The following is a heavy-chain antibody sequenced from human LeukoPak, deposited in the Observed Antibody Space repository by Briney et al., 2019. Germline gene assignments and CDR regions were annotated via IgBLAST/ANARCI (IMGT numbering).Heavy chain of an antibody. CDR2: IIPILGIA. CDR1: VGTFSSYA. Sequence: GSSVKVSCKASVGTFSSYAISWVRRAPGQGLEWMGRIIPILGIANYAQKFQGRVTITADKSTSTAYMELSSLRSEDTAVYYCASHGITVRSGVDYWGQGTLVTVSS. V-gene: IGHV1-69*04. D-gene: IGHD1-14*01. J-gene: IGHJ4*02. CDR3: ASHGITVRSGVDY.